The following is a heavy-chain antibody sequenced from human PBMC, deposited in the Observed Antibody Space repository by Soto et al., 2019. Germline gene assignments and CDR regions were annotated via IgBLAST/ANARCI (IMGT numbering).Heavy chain of an antibody. J-gene: IGHJ3*02. V-gene: IGHV4-31*03. CDR2: IYYSGST. CDR1: GGSISSGGYY. CDR3: ARDRSWYSSGSDAFDI. D-gene: IGHD6-19*01. Sequence: PSETLSLTCTVAGGSISSGGYYWSWIRQHPGRGLEWIGYIYYSGSTYYNPSLKSRVTISVDTSKNQFSLKLSSVTAADTAVYYCARDRSWYSSGSDAFDIRGQGTMVTVS.